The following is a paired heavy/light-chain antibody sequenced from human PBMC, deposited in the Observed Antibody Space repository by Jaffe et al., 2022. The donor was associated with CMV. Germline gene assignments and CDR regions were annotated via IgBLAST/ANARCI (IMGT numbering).Light chain of an antibody. J-gene: IGKJ2*01. CDR1: ETINNN. V-gene: IGKV1-39*01. CDR2: TTS. CDR3: QQNSSTPRT. Sequence: DIQMTQSPSSLSASVGDRVTITCRASETINNNLNWYQQKPGKAPSLLISTTSSLQSGVPSRFRGSGSGTDFTLSISSLQPEDFATYYCQQNSSTPRTFGQGTRLQIK.
Heavy chain of an antibody. CDR2: INHSGST. D-gene: IGHD2-15*01. J-gene: IGHJ6*02. CDR1: GGSFSGYY. Sequence: QVQLQQWGAGLLKPSETLSLTCAVYGGSFSGYYWSWIRQPPGKGLEWIGEINHSGSTNYNPSLKSRVTISVDTSKNQFSLKLSSVTAADTAVYYCARVNIEFQYCSGGSCYLHRYYYYYYGMDVWGQGTTVTVSS. CDR3: ARVNIEFQYCSGGSCYLHRYYYYYYGMDV. V-gene: IGHV4-34*01.